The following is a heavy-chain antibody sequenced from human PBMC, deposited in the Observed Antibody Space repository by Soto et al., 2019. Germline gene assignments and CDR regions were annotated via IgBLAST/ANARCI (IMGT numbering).Heavy chain of an antibody. CDR3: ARNKDRQHLGGNYYYGIDV. CDR1: GGTFGNSA. Sequence: QVQLVQSGAEVKKPGSSVTVSCKASGGTFGNSAISWVRQAPGQGLEWMGGIIPIFPTPDYVQKFQGRVTISGHETTSTAYMELTSLRTEDTSVYYCARNKDRQHLGGNYYYGIDVWGQRTMVTVSS. D-gene: IGHD3-3*02. J-gene: IGHJ6*02. V-gene: IGHV1-69*12. CDR2: IIPIFPTP.